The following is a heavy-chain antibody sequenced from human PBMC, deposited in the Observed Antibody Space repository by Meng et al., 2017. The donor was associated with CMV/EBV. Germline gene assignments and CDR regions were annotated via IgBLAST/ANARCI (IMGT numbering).Heavy chain of an antibody. D-gene: IGHD4-11*01. CDR3: ARSPTYYYYGMDV. Sequence: SETLSLTCAVYGGSFSGYYWSWIRQPPGKGLEWIGEINHSGSTNYNPSLKSRVTISVDTSKNQFTLKLSSVTAADTAVYYCARSPTYYYYGMDVWGQGTTVTVSS. CDR2: INHSGST. V-gene: IGHV4-34*01. CDR1: GGSFSGYY. J-gene: IGHJ6*02.